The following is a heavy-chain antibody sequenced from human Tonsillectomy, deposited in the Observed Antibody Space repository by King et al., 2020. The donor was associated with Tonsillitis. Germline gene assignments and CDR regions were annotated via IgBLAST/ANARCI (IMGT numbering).Heavy chain of an antibody. CDR2: IYWDDDK. CDR1: GFSLSTSGVG. V-gene: IGHV2-5*09. J-gene: IGHJ4*02. Sequence: VTLKESGPTLVKPTQTLTLTCTFSGFSLSTSGVGVGWIRQPPGKALEWLALIYWDDDKRYWPSLKSRLTITKDTSKNQVVLTMTNMDPVDTATYYCAHRLGGMFGINFDYWGQGTLVTVSS. D-gene: IGHD3-3*01. CDR3: AHRLGGMFGINFDY.